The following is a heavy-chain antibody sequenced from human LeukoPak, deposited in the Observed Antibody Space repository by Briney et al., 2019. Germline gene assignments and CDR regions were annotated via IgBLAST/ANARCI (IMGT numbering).Heavy chain of an antibody. J-gene: IGHJ4*02. Sequence: SETLSLTCSDSGGSISSLDWSWIRQPPGKGLERIGYIYYTGSTNYNPSLMSRVTMFVDMSENQFSLRLSSVTAADTAVYYCARHRAYSSSSPFDYWGQGTLVTVSS. D-gene: IGHD6-6*01. CDR3: ARHRAYSSSSPFDY. CDR1: GGSISSLD. CDR2: IYYTGST. V-gene: IGHV4-59*08.